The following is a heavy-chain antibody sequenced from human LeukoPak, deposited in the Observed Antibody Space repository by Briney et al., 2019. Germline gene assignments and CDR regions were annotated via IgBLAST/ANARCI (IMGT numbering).Heavy chain of an antibody. CDR3: AKDGLWFGESFMDV. CDR2: ISGSGGST. J-gene: IGHJ6*04. CDR1: GFTFSSYA. V-gene: IGHV3-23*01. D-gene: IGHD3-10*01. Sequence: GGSLRLSCAASGFTFSSYAMSWVRQAPGKGLEWVSAISGSGGSTYYADSVKGRFTISRDNAKNSLYLQMNSLRAEDTAVYYCAKDGLWFGESFMDVWGKGTTVTISS.